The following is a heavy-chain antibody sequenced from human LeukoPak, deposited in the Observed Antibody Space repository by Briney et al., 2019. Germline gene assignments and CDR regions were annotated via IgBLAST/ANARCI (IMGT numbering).Heavy chain of an antibody. D-gene: IGHD2-21*02. Sequence: PSQTLSLTCTVSGGSISSGGYYWSWIRQPPGKGLEWIGYIYHSGSTYYNPSLKSRVTISVDRSKNQFSLKLSSVTAADTAVYYCARGGIVVVTGILAWGQGTLVTVSS. J-gene: IGHJ5*02. CDR3: ARGGIVVVTGILA. V-gene: IGHV4-30-2*01. CDR2: IYHSGST. CDR1: GGSISSGGYY.